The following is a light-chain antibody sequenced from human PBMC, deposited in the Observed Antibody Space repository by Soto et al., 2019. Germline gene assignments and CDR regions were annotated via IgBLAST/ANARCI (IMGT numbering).Light chain of an antibody. CDR3: QQRSN. CDR2: DAS. Sequence: EIVLTQSPATLSLSPGERATLSCRASQSVSSYLAWYQQKPGQAPRLLNYDASNRATGIPARFSGSGSGTDFTLTISSLEPEDFAVYYCQQRSNFGQGTRLEIK. CDR1: QSVSSY. J-gene: IGKJ5*01. V-gene: IGKV3-11*01.